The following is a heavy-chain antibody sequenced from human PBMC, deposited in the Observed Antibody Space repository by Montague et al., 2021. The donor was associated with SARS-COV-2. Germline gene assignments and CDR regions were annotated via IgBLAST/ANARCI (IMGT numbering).Heavy chain of an antibody. V-gene: IGHV4-34*01. J-gene: IGHJ4*02. D-gene: IGHD2-21*01. Sequence: SETLSLTCTVSRGSFRIFSWSWIRQSPGKGLEWIGEIDHRGNTNYNPSLKSRVTISVDTSKNQFSLNLTSVTAADTAIYYCARGSRVVGITPGFRYWGQGTLVAVSS. CDR2: IDHRGNT. CDR1: RGSFRIFS. CDR3: ARGSRVVGITPGFRY.